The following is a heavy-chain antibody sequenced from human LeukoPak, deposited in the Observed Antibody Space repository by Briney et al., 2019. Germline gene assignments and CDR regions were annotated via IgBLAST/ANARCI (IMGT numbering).Heavy chain of an antibody. CDR1: GFTFSSYA. Sequence: GSLRLSCAASGFTFSSYAMSWVRQAPGKGLEWVSAISGSGGSTYYADSVKGRFTISRDNSKNTLYLQMNSLRAEDTAVYYCAKEFGRIVVVVAATGFDPWGQGTLVTVSS. J-gene: IGHJ5*02. CDR3: AKEFGRIVVVVAATGFDP. D-gene: IGHD2-15*01. CDR2: ISGSGGST. V-gene: IGHV3-23*01.